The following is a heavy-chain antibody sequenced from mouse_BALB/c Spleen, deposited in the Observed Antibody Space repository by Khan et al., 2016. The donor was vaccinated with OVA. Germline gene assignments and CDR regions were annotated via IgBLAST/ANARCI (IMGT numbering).Heavy chain of an antibody. CDR1: GYSITSDYA. CDR3: ASELGRYYALDY. D-gene: IGHD4-1*01. CDR2: ISYSGST. V-gene: IGHV3-2*02. J-gene: IGHJ4*01. Sequence: EVLLQESGPGLVKPSQSLSLTCTVTGYSITSDYAWNWIRQFPGNKLEWMGYISYSGSTTYNPSLKSRISITRDTSKDQFFLQLKSVTSEDTATYYCASELGRYYALDYWGQGTSVTVSS.